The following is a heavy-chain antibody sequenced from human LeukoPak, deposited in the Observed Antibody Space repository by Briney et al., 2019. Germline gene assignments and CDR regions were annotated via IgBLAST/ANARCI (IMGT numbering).Heavy chain of an antibody. V-gene: IGHV3-23*01. D-gene: IGHD3-22*01. CDR2: ISGSGGST. J-gene: IGHJ4*02. Sequence: GGSLRLSCAASGFTFSSYAMSWVRQAPGKGLEWVSAISGSGGSTYYADSVKGRFTISRDNSKNTLYLQMNSLRAEDTAVYYCAKDSPYYYDSSGYYDYWGQGTLVTVSS. CDR3: AKDSPYYYDSSGYYDY. CDR1: GFTFSSYA.